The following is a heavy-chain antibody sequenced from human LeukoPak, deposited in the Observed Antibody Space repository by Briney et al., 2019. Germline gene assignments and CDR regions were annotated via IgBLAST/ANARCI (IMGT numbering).Heavy chain of an antibody. D-gene: IGHD4-17*01. CDR3: ARDRLYGPPDY. Sequence: PGGSLRLSCAASGFIFSSYWMSWVRQAPGKGREWVANIKQDGSEKYYVDSVKGRFTISRDNAKHSLYLQMNSLRAEDTAVYYCARDRLYGPPDYWGQGTLVTVSS. CDR1: GFIFSSYW. V-gene: IGHV3-7*01. CDR2: IKQDGSEK. J-gene: IGHJ4*02.